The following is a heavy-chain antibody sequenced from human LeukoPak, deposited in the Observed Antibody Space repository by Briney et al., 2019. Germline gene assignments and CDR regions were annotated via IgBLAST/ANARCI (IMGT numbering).Heavy chain of an antibody. J-gene: IGHJ4*02. CDR3: ARAPRATVTTFSPNFDY. D-gene: IGHD4-17*01. CDR2: IIPIFGTA. CDR1: GGTFSSYA. Sequence: SVKVSCKASGGTFSSYAISWVRQAPGQGLEWMGGIIPIFGTANYAQKFQGRVTITADKSTSTAYMELSGLRSEHTAVYYCARAPRATVTTFSPNFDYWGQGTLVTVSS. V-gene: IGHV1-69*06.